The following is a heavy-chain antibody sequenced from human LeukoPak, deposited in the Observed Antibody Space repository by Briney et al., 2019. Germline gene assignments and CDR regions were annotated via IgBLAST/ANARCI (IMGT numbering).Heavy chain of an antibody. D-gene: IGHD3-22*01. CDR3: ARPEMVYYYDSSGTRGPFDY. Sequence: SVKVSCKASGGTFISYAISWVRQAPGQGLEWMGGIIPIFGTANYAQKFQGRVTITADESTSTAYMELSSLRSEDTAVYYCARPEMVYYYDSSGTRGPFDYWGQGTLVTVSS. CDR2: IIPIFGTA. J-gene: IGHJ4*02. CDR1: GGTFISYA. V-gene: IGHV1-69*01.